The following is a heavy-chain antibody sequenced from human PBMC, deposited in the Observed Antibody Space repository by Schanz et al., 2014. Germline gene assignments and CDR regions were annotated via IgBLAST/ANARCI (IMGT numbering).Heavy chain of an antibody. J-gene: IGHJ6*02. CDR1: GFTFSSYG. Sequence: VQLVESGGGVVQPGRSLRLSCAASGFTFSSYGMHWVRQAPGKGLEWVSTISASGGSTYYADSVKGRFTISRDNSENTLYLQMNSLSADDTAVYDCAKGMGYCSGGTCYDYYYYGLDVWGQGTTVTVSS. V-gene: IGHV3-23*04. CDR2: ISASGGST. CDR3: AKGMGYCSGGTCYDYYYYGLDV. D-gene: IGHD2-15*01.